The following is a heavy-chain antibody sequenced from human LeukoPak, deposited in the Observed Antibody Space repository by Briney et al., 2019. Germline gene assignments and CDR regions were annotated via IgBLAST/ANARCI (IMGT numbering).Heavy chain of an antibody. CDR1: GYTLTELS. Sequence: ASVKVSCKVSGYTLTELSMHWVRQAPGKGLEWMGGFDPEDGETIYAQKFQGRVTMTEDTSTDTAYMELSSLRSEDTAVYYCATDRGYCSGGSCLSGYGMDAWGQGTTVTVSS. V-gene: IGHV1-24*01. CDR2: FDPEDGET. D-gene: IGHD2-15*01. J-gene: IGHJ6*02. CDR3: ATDRGYCSGGSCLSGYGMDA.